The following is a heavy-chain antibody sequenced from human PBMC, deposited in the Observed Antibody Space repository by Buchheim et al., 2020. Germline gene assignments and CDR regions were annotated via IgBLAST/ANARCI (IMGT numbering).Heavy chain of an antibody. V-gene: IGHV3-30*03. CDR3: ARDYPFRVRLGN. CDR1: GFTFSSYG. Sequence: QVQLVESGGGVVQPGRSLRLSCAASGFTFSSYGMHWVRQAPGKGLEWVAVISYDGSNKYYADSVKGRFTISRDNAKNSIYLQMNSLRAEDTAVYYCARDYPFRVRLGNWGQGT. CDR2: ISYDGSNK. D-gene: IGHD3-16*01. J-gene: IGHJ3*01.